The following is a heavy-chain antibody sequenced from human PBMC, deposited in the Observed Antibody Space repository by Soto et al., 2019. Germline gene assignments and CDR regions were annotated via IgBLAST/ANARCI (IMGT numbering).Heavy chain of an antibody. Sequence: EVQLVESGGGLVQPGGSLRLSCAVSGFTFSDHYMDWVRQAPGKGLEWVGRSTDQAHSFYTVYAASVTGRFTISRDDSKKSLYLQMNSLKIEDTAVYYCVRATTKVTSRPSVDQWGQGTLVTVSS. D-gene: IGHD4-4*01. CDR2: STDQAHSFYT. CDR1: GFTFSDHY. CDR3: VRATTKVTSRPSVDQ. J-gene: IGHJ4*02. V-gene: IGHV3-72*01.